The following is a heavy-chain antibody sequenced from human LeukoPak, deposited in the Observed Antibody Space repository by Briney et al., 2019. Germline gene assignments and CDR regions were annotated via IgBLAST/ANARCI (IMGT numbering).Heavy chain of an antibody. J-gene: IGHJ4*02. CDR3: AIMPYDSSGYSQY. CDR2: IASDGSST. V-gene: IGHV3-74*01. D-gene: IGHD3-22*01. Sequence: GGSLRLSCAASGFTFSSYWMNWVRQAPGKGLVWVSRIASDGSSTTYADSVKGRFSISRDNAKNSLFLQMNSLRAGDTAVYYCAIMPYDSSGYSQYWGQGTLVTVSS. CDR1: GFTFSSYW.